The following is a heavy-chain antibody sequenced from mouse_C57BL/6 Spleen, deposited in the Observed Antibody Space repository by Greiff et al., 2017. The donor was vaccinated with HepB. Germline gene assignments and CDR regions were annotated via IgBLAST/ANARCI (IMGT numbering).Heavy chain of an antibody. CDR3: ARSGGSSLWFAY. V-gene: IGHV1-69*01. CDR2: IDPSDSYT. D-gene: IGHD1-1*01. J-gene: IGHJ3*01. CDR1: GYTFTSYW. Sequence: QVQLQQSGAELVMPGASVKLSCKASGYTFTSYWMHWVKQRPGQGLEWIGEIDPSDSYTNYNQKFKGKSTLTVDKSSSTAYMQLSSLTSEDSAVLYCARSGGSSLWFAYWGQGTLVTVSA.